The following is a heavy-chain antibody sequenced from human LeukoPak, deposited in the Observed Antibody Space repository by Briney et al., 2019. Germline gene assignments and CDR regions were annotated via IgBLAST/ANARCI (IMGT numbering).Heavy chain of an antibody. V-gene: IGHV4-39*01. CDR3: ATWRTAKTGFDY. CDR2: IYYSGSP. D-gene: IGHD1-1*01. CDR1: GGSISNNNYY. J-gene: IGHJ4*02. Sequence: PSETLSLTCTVSGGSISNNNYYWTWIRQPPGKGLECIGSIYYSGSPYYNPSLKSRVTISVDTSKNQFSLRLSSVTAADTAVYYCATWRTAKTGFDYWGQGTLVTVSS.